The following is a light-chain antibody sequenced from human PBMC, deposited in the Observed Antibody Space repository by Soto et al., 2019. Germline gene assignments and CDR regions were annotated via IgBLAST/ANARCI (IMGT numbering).Light chain of an antibody. CDR1: SSDVGGYDY. V-gene: IGLV2-8*01. J-gene: IGLJ1*01. Sequence: QSALTQPPSASGSPGQSVTISCTGTSSDVGGYDYVSWYQQHPGKAPKLMIYEVSKRPSGVPDRFSGSKSGNTASLTVSGLQAEDEADYYCGSYAGGGTYVFGSGTKLTVL. CDR3: GSYAGGGTYV. CDR2: EVS.